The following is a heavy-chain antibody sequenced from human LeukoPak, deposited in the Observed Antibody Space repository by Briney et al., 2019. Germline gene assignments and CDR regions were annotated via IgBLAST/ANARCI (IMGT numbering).Heavy chain of an antibody. V-gene: IGHV3-7*01. CDR3: ARAGDGTAARDY. Sequence: GGSLRLSCAPSGFTFSRYWMSWVRQAPGKRLEWVANINEDGSEEYYVDSVRGRFTIARDNAKNSLYLQMNSLRAEDTAVYYCARAGDGTAARDYWGQGTLVTVSS. D-gene: IGHD2-15*01. CDR1: GFTFSRYW. J-gene: IGHJ4*02. CDR2: INEDGSEE.